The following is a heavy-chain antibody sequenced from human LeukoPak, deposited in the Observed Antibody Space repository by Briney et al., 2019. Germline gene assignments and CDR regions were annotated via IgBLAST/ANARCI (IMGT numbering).Heavy chain of an antibody. CDR1: GGSISSYQ. Sequence: SETLSLTCTVSGGSISSYQWTWIRQPPGKGLEWIGNIYYGGSTNYNPSLKSRVTISVDTTKNQFSLKLSSVTAADTAVYYCAREDPWIDAFDIWGQGTMVTVSS. J-gene: IGHJ3*02. CDR3: AREDPWIDAFDI. D-gene: IGHD2-2*03. V-gene: IGHV4-59*01. CDR2: IYYGGST.